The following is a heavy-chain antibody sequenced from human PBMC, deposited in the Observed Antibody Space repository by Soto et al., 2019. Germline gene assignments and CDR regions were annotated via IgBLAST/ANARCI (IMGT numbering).Heavy chain of an antibody. V-gene: IGHV4-59*01. CDR1: GDSNTNFY. J-gene: IGHJ4*02. D-gene: IGHD1-26*01. CDR2: ISYSGGT. CDR3: ARGSGSYFDF. Sequence: SETLSLTCTVSGDSNTNFYWSWNRQSPEKALEWIGYISYSGGTSYNPSLKSRLTISVGTSKNQFSLKLSSVTAADAAVYYCARGSGSYFDFWGRGTLVTVSS.